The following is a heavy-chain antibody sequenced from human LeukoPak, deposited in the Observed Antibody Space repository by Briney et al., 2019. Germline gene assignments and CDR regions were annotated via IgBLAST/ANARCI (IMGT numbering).Heavy chain of an antibody. D-gene: IGHD3-10*01. CDR3: ASNGGYYYYMDV. CDR1: GFTFSSYW. CDR2: ISSSSSTI. Sequence: GGSLRLSCAASGFTFSSYWMNWVRQAPGKGLEWVSYISSSSSTIYYADSVKGRFTISRDNAKNSLYLQMNSLRAEDTAVYYCASNGGYYYYMDVWGKGTTVTVSS. J-gene: IGHJ6*03. V-gene: IGHV3-48*01.